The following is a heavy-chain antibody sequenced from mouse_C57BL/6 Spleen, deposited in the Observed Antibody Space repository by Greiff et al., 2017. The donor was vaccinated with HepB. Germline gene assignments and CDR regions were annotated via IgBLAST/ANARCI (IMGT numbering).Heavy chain of an antibody. Sequence: EVQLVESGGGLVQPGGSLKLSCAASGFTFSDYGMAWVRQAPRKGPECVAFISNLAYSIYYADTVTGRFTISRENAKNTLYLEMSSLRSEDTAMYYCARRGTTVDWYFDVWGTGTTVTVSS. V-gene: IGHV5-15*01. CDR3: ARRGTTVDWYFDV. CDR2: ISNLAYSI. CDR1: GFTFSDYG. J-gene: IGHJ1*03. D-gene: IGHD1-1*01.